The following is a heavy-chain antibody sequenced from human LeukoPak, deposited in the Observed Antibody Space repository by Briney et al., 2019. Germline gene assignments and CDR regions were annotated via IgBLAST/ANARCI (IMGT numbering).Heavy chain of an antibody. CDR3: ARIAAVGTVFDH. CDR1: GYSFTNNW. D-gene: IGHD6-13*01. J-gene: IGHJ4*02. CDR2: IYPGDSDT. Sequence: GESLKISCKGSGYSFTNNWIGWVGQMPGKGLEWMGIIYPGDSDTRYSPSFQGQVTMSADKSISTAYLQWSSLKASDTAMYYCARIAAVGTVFDHWGQGTLVTVSS. V-gene: IGHV5-51*01.